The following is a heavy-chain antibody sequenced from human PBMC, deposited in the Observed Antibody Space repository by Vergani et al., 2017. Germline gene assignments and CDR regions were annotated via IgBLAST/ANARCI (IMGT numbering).Heavy chain of an antibody. D-gene: IGHD1-14*01. CDR2: INPNSGGT. CDR3: VLGNRANVYYYYYMDV. CDR1: GYTFTGYY. V-gene: IGHV1-2*02. Sequence: QVQLVQSGAEVKKPGASVKVSCKASGYTFTGYYMHWVRQAPGQGLEWMGWINPNSGGTNYAQKFQGRVTMTRDTSISTAYMELSRLRSDDTAVYYCVLGNRANVYYYYYMDVWGKGTTVTVSS. J-gene: IGHJ6*03.